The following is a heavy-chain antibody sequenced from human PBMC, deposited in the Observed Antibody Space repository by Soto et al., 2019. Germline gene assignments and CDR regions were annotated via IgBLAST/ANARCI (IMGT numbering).Heavy chain of an antibody. D-gene: IGHD6-13*01. Sequence: SETLSLTCTVSGGSISSYYWSWIRQPPGKGLEWIGYIYYSGSTNYNPSLKSRVTISVDTSKNQFSLKLSSVTAADTAVYYCARVSSSWGLVNYFDYWGQGTLVTRLL. CDR1: GGSISSYY. CDR3: ARVSSSWGLVNYFDY. V-gene: IGHV4-59*01. J-gene: IGHJ4*02. CDR2: IYYSGST.